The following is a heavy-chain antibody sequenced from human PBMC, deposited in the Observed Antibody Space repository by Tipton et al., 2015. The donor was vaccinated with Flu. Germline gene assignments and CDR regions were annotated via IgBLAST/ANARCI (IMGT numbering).Heavy chain of an antibody. Sequence: LRLSCTVSGGPISSYYWSWIRQPPGKGLEWIGYIYYSGSTNYNPSLKSRVTISVDTSKNQFSLKLSSVTAADTAVYYCARVDYYDSSGYYPFDYWGQGTLVTVSS. V-gene: IGHV4-59*01. CDR2: IYYSGST. J-gene: IGHJ4*02. D-gene: IGHD3-22*01. CDR3: ARVDYYDSSGYYPFDY. CDR1: GGPISSYY.